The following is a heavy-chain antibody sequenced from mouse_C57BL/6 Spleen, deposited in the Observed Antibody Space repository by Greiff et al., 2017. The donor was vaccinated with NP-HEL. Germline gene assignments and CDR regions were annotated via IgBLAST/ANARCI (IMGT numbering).Heavy chain of an antibody. CDR1: GYSFTGYF. Sequence: EVQLQQSGPELVKPGDSVKISCKASGYSFTGYFMNWVMQSHGKSLEWIGRINPYNGDTFYNQKFKGKATLTVDKSSSTAHMELRSLTSEDSAVYYCAREITTVVEDYAMDYWGQGTSVTVSS. V-gene: IGHV1-20*01. J-gene: IGHJ4*01. CDR3: AREITTVVEDYAMDY. D-gene: IGHD1-1*01. CDR2: INPYNGDT.